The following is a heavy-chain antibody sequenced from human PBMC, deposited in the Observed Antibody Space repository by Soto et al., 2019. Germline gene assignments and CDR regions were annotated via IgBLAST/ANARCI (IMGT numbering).Heavy chain of an antibody. V-gene: IGHV1-18*01. J-gene: IGHJ4*02. CDR3: AKRRGYSNGEFDY. CDR2: ITAYNGNT. D-gene: IGHD5-18*01. Sequence: QVQLVQSGAEVKKPGASVKVSCKASGYTFTSYGISWVRQAPGQRLEWMGWITAYNGNTNYAQKLQGRVTMTTDTSTSTDYMELRSLRSDDTAVYYCAKRRGYSNGEFDYWGQGTLVTVSS. CDR1: GYTFTSYG.